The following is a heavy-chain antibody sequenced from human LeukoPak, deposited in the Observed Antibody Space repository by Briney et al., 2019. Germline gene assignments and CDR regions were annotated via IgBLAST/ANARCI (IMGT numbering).Heavy chain of an antibody. CDR1: SFMFSRHW. CDR3: ARGPDYGDRLDYFDY. J-gene: IGHJ4*02. Sequence: GGSLRLSCAASSFMFSRHWMGWVRQAPGKGLEWVATIKKDGGQYYVDSVKGRFIISRDNAKNSLDLQMNNLKAEDTAVYSCARGPDYGDRLDYFDYWGQGTLVTVSS. CDR2: IKKDGGQ. D-gene: IGHD4-17*01. V-gene: IGHV3-7*01.